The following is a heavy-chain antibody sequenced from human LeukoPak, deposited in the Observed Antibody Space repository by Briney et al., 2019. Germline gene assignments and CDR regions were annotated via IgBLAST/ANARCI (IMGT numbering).Heavy chain of an antibody. CDR3: ARDTCSGGSCYLDY. J-gene: IGHJ4*02. CDR2: IDSGGTST. Sequence: GGSLRLSCAASGFTFSSYWMQWVRQAPGKGLVWVSRIDSGGTSTAYADSVKGRFTMSRDNSKNTLYLQMNSLRAEDTAMYYCARDTCSGGSCYLDYWGQGTLVTVSS. CDR1: GFTFSSYW. V-gene: IGHV3-74*01. D-gene: IGHD2-15*01.